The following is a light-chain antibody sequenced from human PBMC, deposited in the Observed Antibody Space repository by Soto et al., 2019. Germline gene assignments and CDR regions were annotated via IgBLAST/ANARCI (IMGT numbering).Light chain of an antibody. CDR3: QHYSNYPVT. V-gene: IGKV1-5*01. CDR1: QNIIYF. CDR2: DAS. Sequence: DIQMTQSPSTLSASIGDGVTITCRASQNIIYFVAWYQQKPGMAPKLLIYDASTLKSGIPSRFSGSGSGTHFTLTIDSLQPDDFATCYCQHYSNYPVTFGGGTKVEIK. J-gene: IGKJ4*01.